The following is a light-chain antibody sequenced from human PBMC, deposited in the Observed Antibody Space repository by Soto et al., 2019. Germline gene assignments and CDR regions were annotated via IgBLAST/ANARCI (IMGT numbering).Light chain of an antibody. CDR1: QSLLQSNGYNY. CDR2: FGS. Sequence: DIVMTQSPLSLPVTPGEPASISCSSSQSLLQSNGYNYLDWYLQKPGQSPQLLIYFGSYRASGVSDRVSGSGSGTDFTLKIRRVEAEDVGVYYCMQSQQSPPTFGQGTKVEI. J-gene: IGKJ1*01. CDR3: MQSQQSPPT. V-gene: IGKV2-28*01.